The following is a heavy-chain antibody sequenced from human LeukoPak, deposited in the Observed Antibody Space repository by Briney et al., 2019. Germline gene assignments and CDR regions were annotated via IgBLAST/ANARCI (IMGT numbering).Heavy chain of an antibody. CDR3: ATSGYDYGGDY. J-gene: IGHJ4*02. V-gene: IGHV4-34*01. D-gene: IGHD5-12*01. CDR1: GGSFSGYY. Sequence: PSETLSLTCAVYGGSFSGYYWSWIRQPPGKGLEWIGEINHSGSTNYNPSLKSRVTISVDTSKNQFSLKLSSVTAADTAVYYCATSGYDYGGDYWGQGTLVTVSS. CDR2: INHSGST.